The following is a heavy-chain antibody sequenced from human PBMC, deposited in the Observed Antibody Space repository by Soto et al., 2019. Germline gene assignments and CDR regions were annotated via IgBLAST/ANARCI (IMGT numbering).Heavy chain of an antibody. V-gene: IGHV1-18*01. J-gene: IGHJ5*02. CDR3: ARVIPGVEAWFDP. CDR2: ISAYTDTP. CDR1: GYTFTNFG. D-gene: IGHD2-2*01. Sequence: ASVKVSCKASGYTFTNFGVTWVRRAPGQGLEWMGWISAYTDTPNYAQKLQGRVTMTIDTSTSTAYMDLRSLTSDDTAVYYCARVIPGVEAWFDPCGQGTLVTFCS.